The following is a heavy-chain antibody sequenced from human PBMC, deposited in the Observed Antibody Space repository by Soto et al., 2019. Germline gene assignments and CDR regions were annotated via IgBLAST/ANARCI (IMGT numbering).Heavy chain of an antibody. V-gene: IGHV3-73*01. CDR1: GFTFSGSA. CDR2: IRSKANSYAK. CDR3: TRHLYDVFSGYSGPYDAFDI. D-gene: IGHD3-3*01. J-gene: IGHJ3*02. Sequence: GGSLRLSCAASGFTFSGSAMHWVRQASGKGLEWVGRIRSKANSYAKAYAAVGKDRFTISRDESKNTAYLQMNSLKTADTAAYYCTRHLYDVFSGYSGPYDAFDIWGQGTMVTVSS.